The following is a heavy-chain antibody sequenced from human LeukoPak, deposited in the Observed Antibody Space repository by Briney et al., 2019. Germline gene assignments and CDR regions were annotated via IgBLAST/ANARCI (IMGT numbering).Heavy chain of an antibody. CDR2: VYYGRTT. CDR1: AGSISSNNHH. Sequence: PSETLSLTCTVSAGSISSNNHHWGWIRQSPGKGLEWIGSVYYGRTTYYNPSLNGRVTISVVTSENKFSLQLNSVTAADTAVYYCVRHDGRGGATMGALDSWGQGSLVTVSS. J-gene: IGHJ4*02. V-gene: IGHV4-39*01. CDR3: VRHDGRGGATMGALDS. D-gene: IGHD5-12*01.